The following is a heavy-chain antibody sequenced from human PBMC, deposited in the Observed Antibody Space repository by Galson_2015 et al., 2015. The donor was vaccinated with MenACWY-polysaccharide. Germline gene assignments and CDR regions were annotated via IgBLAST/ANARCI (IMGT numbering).Heavy chain of an antibody. J-gene: IGHJ6*02. CDR1: GYTFTSYD. CDR3: ARRQYYDLWSGRGGVLDV. Sequence: SVKVSCKASGYTFTSYDVIWVRQAPGQGLEWMGWMNPKSGNTGYLQKFQGRVTMTRNTSTTTAYMDLSSLRYEDTAVYYCARRQYYDLWSGRGGVLDVGGQGTTISVSS. D-gene: IGHD3-3*01. V-gene: IGHV1-8*01. CDR2: MNPKSGNT.